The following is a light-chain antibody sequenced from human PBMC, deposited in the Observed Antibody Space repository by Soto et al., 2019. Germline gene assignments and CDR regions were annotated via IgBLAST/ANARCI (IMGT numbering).Light chain of an antibody. CDR2: KNN. CDR3: AAWDDSLSGAV. J-gene: IGLJ2*01. CDR1: SSNIRSNY. V-gene: IGLV1-47*01. Sequence: QSVLTQPPSASGTPGQRVTISCSGSSSNIRSNYVYWYQQPPGTAPKLLIYKNNQRPSGVPDRFSGSKSGTSASLAISGLRSEDEADYYCAAWDDSLSGAVFGGGTQLTVL.